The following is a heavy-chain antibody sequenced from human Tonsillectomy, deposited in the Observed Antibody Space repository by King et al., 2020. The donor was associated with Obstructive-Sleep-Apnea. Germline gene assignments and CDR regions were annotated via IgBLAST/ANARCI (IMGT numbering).Heavy chain of an antibody. Sequence: VQLVESGAEVKKPGASVKVSCKASGYTFTSGDINWVRQASGQGLEWMGWMNPNSGNTGYAQKFQGRVIMTRNTSISTAYMELSSLRSEDTAVYYCARGFYSSDWTLRGFDPWGQGTLVTVSS. D-gene: IGHD3-22*01. CDR3: ARGFYSSDWTLRGFDP. J-gene: IGHJ5*02. CDR2: MNPNSGNT. CDR1: GYTFTSGD. V-gene: IGHV1-8*01.